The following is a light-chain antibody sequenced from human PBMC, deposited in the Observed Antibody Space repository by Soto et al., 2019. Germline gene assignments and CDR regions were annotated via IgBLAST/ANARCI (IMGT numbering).Light chain of an antibody. J-gene: IGKJ5*01. CDR2: KIF. CDR1: HSLVHSDGNTY. V-gene: IGKV2-24*01. Sequence: DIVMTQTPLSSPVTLGQPASISCRSSHSLVHSDGNTYLSWLQQRPGQPPRLLIYKIFKRFSGVPDRFSGSGAGTDFTLKISRVEPEDVGVYYCMQATQFPHSFGQGTRLEIK. CDR3: MQATQFPHS.